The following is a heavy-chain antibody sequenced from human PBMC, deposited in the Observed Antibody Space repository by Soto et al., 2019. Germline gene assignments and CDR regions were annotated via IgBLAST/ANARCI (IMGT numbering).Heavy chain of an antibody. CDR1: GGSINNNF. CDR2: IYYSGST. J-gene: IGHJ4*02. D-gene: IGHD3-22*01. Sequence: SETLSLTCTVSGGSINNNFWTWIRQPPGKGLEWIGYIYYSGSTNYNSSLKSRVTISVDTSKNQFSLKLSSVTAADTAVYYCARDNGREQYYDSSGYWYYFDYWGQGTLVTVSS. V-gene: IGHV4-59*01. CDR3: ARDNGREQYYDSSGYWYYFDY.